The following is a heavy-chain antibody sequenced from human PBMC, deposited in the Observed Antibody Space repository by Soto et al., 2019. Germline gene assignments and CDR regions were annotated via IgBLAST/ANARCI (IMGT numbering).Heavy chain of an antibody. V-gene: IGHV4-59*01. CDR2: IYYSGST. Sequence: SETLSLTCTVSGGSISSYYWSWIRQPPWKGLEWIGYIYYSGSTNYNPSLKSRVTISVDTSKNQFSLKLSSVTAADTAVYYCARVGDIAAAANIDYWGQGTLVTVSS. CDR1: GGSISSYY. D-gene: IGHD6-13*01. J-gene: IGHJ4*02. CDR3: ARVGDIAAAANIDY.